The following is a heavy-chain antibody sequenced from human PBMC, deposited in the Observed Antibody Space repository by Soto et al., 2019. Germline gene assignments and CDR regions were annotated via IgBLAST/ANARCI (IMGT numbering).Heavy chain of an antibody. D-gene: IGHD1-26*01. V-gene: IGHV3-73*01. CDR1: GFTFSGSA. Sequence: QSGGSLRLSXAASGFTFSGSAMHWVRQASGKGLEWIGRIKSKVNNYATAYAASVKGRFTISRDDSQNTAYLQMNSLKTEDTAVYYCTRLIDSGRFFRFDSWGQGTLVTVSS. J-gene: IGHJ4*02. CDR3: TRLIDSGRFFRFDS. CDR2: IKSKVNNYAT.